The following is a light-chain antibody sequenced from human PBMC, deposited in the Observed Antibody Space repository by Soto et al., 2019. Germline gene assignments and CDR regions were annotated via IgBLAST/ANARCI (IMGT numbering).Light chain of an antibody. CDR2: AAS. J-gene: IGKJ4*01. CDR1: QGISSY. CDR3: QPANSFPLT. Sequence: AIRMTQSPSSLSASTGDRVTITCRASQGISSYLAWYQQKPGKAPKLLIYAASTLQSGVPSRFSGSGSGTYFTLTISSLQPEDFATYYCQPANSFPLTFGGGTKVDIK. V-gene: IGKV1-8*01.